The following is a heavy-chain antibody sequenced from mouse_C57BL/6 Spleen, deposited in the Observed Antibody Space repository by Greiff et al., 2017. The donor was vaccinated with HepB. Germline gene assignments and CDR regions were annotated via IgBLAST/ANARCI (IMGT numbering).Heavy chain of an antibody. CDR2: ISSGGSYT. Sequence: DVKLVESGGDLVKPGGSLKLSCAASGFTFSSYGMSWVRQTPDKRLEWVATISSGGSYTYYPDSVKGRFTISRDNAKNTLYLQMSSLKSEDTAMYYCARRYGSSSYYFDYWGQGTTLTVSS. J-gene: IGHJ2*01. D-gene: IGHD1-1*01. CDR1: GFTFSSYG. V-gene: IGHV5-6*02. CDR3: ARRYGSSSYYFDY.